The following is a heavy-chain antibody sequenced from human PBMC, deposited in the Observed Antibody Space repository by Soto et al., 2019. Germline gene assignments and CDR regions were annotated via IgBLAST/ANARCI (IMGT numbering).Heavy chain of an antibody. D-gene: IGHD3-3*01. J-gene: IGHJ5*02. CDR3: ARLRFLEWLLYPPHTRNWFDP. Sequence: GGSLRLSCAASGFTFSSYWMIWVRQAPGKGLEWVANIKQDGSEKYYVDSVKGRFTISRDNAKNSPYLQMNSLRAEDTAVYYCARLRFLEWLLYPPHTRNWFDPWGQGTLVTVSS. CDR2: IKQDGSEK. CDR1: GFTFSSYW. V-gene: IGHV3-7*03.